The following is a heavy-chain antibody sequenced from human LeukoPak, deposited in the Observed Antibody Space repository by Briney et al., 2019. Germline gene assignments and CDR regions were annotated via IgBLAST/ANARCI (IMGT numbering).Heavy chain of an antibody. D-gene: IGHD6-13*01. J-gene: IGHJ6*03. V-gene: IGHV3-23*01. CDR1: GFAFSSYA. Sequence: GGSLRLSCAASGFAFSSYAMSWVRQAPGKGLEWVSAISGSGGSTYYADSVKGRFTISRDNSKNTLYLQMNSLRAEDTAVYYCATHPTGIVAAGQLYYYYMDVWGKGTTVTVSS. CDR2: ISGSGGST. CDR3: ATHPTGIVAAGQLYYYYMDV.